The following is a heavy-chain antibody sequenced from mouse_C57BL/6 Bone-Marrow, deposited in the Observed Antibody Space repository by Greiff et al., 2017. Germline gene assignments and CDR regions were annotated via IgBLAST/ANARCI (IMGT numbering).Heavy chain of an antibody. CDR3: ARAQLRLFFFAY. CDR1: GYTFTSYW. CDR2: IHPNSGST. Sequence: QVPLQQPGAELVKPGASVKLSCKASGYTFTSYWMHWVKQRPGQGLEWIGMIHPNSGSTNYNEKFKSKATLTVDKSSSTAYMQLRSLTSEDSAVYYCARAQLRLFFFAYWGQGTLVTVSA. V-gene: IGHV1-64*01. D-gene: IGHD3-2*02. J-gene: IGHJ3*01.